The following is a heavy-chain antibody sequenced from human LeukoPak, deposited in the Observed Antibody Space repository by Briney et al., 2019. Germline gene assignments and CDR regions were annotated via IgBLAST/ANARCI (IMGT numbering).Heavy chain of an antibody. CDR2: ISSSSSYI. D-gene: IGHD2-2*01. J-gene: IGHJ4*02. CDR1: GFTFSSYS. CDR3: ARGSRSDCSSTSCCLPDY. Sequence: PGGSLRLSCAASGFTFSSYSMNWVRQAPGKGLEWVSSISSSSSYIYYADSVKGRFTISRDNAKNSLYLQMNSLRAEDTAVYYCARGSRSDCSSTSCCLPDYWGQGTLVTVSS. V-gene: IGHV3-21*01.